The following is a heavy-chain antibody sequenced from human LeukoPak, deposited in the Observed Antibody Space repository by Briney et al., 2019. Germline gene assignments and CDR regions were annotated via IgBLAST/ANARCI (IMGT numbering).Heavy chain of an antibody. D-gene: IGHD1-1*01. CDR2: IYYNGST. V-gene: IGHV4-59*08. J-gene: IGHJ5*02. Sequence: SETLSLTCTVSGGPINSYYWSWLRQPPGKGLEWIGFIYYNGSTHYNPSLKSRVTISVDASKNHFSLKLSSVTAADTSVYYCARQEYRTNWFDPWGQGTLVTVSS. CDR1: GGPINSYY. CDR3: ARQEYRTNWFDP.